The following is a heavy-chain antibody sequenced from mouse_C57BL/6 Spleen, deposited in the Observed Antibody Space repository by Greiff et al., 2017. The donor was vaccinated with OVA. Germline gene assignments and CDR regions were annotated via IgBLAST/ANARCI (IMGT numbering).Heavy chain of an antibody. CDR1: GYTFTSYW. V-gene: IGHV1-55*01. CDR2: IYPGSGST. D-gene: IGHD2-3*01. CDR3: ARVNDGYLYFDY. J-gene: IGHJ2*01. Sequence: QVQLQQPGAELVKPGASVKMSCKASGYTFTSYWITWVKQRPGQGLEWIGDIYPGSGSTNYNEKFKSKATLTVDTSSSTAYRQLSSLTSEDSAVYYCARVNDGYLYFDYWGQGTTLTVSS.